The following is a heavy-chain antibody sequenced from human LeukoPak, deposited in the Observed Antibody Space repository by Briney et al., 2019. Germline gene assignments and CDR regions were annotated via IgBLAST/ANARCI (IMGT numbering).Heavy chain of an antibody. CDR2: IWFDGNNK. V-gene: IGHV3-33*06. CDR1: GFTFSSYA. Sequence: GGSLRLSCAASGFTFSSYAMHWVRQAPGKGLEWVALIWFDGNNKYFADSVKGRFTISRDNSKNTMYLQMNSPRAEDTAVYYCAKDLRYSLGAFDIWGQGTMVTVSS. D-gene: IGHD5-12*01. CDR3: AKDLRYSLGAFDI. J-gene: IGHJ3*02.